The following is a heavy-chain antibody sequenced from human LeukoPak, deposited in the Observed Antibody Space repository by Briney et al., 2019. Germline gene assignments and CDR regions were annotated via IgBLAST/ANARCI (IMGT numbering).Heavy chain of an antibody. Sequence: GASVKVSCKASGGTFRTFAISWVRQAPGQGLEWMGGIIPIFNIPDSAQKFQGRLTITADESTTTAYMELSSLRSEDTAVYYCARGVSSSSSFDYWGQGTLVTVSS. CDR2: IIPIFNIP. J-gene: IGHJ4*02. D-gene: IGHD6-6*01. CDR1: GGTFRTFA. V-gene: IGHV1-69*13. CDR3: ARGVSSSSSFDY.